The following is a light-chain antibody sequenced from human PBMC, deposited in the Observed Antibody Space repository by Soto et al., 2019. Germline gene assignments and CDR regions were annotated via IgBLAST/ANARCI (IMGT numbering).Light chain of an antibody. CDR1: QSVSSSY. CDR2: GAS. Sequence: EIVLTQSPGTLSLSPGERATLSCRASQSVSSSYLARYQQKPGQAPRLLIYGASSRATGIPDRFSGSGSGTDFTLTISRLEPDDFAVYYCQQYGSSLFTFGPGTKVDIK. CDR3: QQYGSSLFT. V-gene: IGKV3-20*01. J-gene: IGKJ3*01.